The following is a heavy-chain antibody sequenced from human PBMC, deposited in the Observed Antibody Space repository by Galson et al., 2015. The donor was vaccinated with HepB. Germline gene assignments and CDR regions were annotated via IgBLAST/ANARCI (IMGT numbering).Heavy chain of an antibody. D-gene: IGHD3-10*01. CDR1: EFTFSSYR. CDR2: INPDGSEK. Sequence: SLTLSCAASEFTFSSYRMNWVRQAPGKGLEGVANINPDGSEKYYVAALKGRLTLSRDNAENSLYRQMDSLRAEDTAVYNCARRISLVRGIITKPAYYYGMDVWGQGTTVTVAS. V-gene: IGHV3-7*03. J-gene: IGHJ6*02. CDR3: ARRISLVRGIITKPAYYYGMDV.